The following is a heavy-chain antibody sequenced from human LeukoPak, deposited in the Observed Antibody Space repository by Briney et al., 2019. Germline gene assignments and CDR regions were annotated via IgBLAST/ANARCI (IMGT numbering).Heavy chain of an antibody. CDR2: ISGSGDSI. V-gene: IGHV3-23*01. J-gene: IGHJ6*03. D-gene: IGHD5-12*01. CDR1: GFTFSGYA. Sequence: GGSLRLSCAASGFTFSGYAMTWVRQAPGEGLEWVSVISGSGDSIYYADSVKGRSTISRDNSKNTLYLQMNTLRAEDTAVYYCAREVGFMDVWGKGTTVTVSS. CDR3: AREVGFMDV.